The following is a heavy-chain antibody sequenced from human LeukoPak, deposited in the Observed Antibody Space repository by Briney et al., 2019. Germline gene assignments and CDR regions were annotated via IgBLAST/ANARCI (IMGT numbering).Heavy chain of an antibody. Sequence: PSETLSLTCTVSGGSISGYYWNWIRQPPGKGLEWIANIYSSGNTLYNSSLQSRVAISVYTSKNQFSLKLSSVTAADTAVYYCARELGTYYNAFDYWGQGTLVTVSS. V-gene: IGHV4-59*01. CDR1: GGSISGYY. CDR2: IYSSGNT. CDR3: ARELGTYYNAFDY. J-gene: IGHJ4*02. D-gene: IGHD3-10*01.